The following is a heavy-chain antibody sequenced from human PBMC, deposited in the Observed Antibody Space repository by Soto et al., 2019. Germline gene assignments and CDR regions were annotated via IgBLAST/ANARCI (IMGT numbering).Heavy chain of an antibody. CDR1: GFTFSSYA. CDR2: ISYDGSNK. V-gene: IGHV3-30-3*01. D-gene: IGHD2-15*01. J-gene: IGHJ5*02. Sequence: GGSLRLSCAASGFTFSSYAMHWVRQAPGKGLEWVAVISYDGSNKYYADSVKGRFTISRDNSKNTLYLQMNSLRAEDTAVYYCGGYCSRGSCYGHWFDPWGQGTLVTVSS. CDR3: GGYCSRGSCYGHWFDP.